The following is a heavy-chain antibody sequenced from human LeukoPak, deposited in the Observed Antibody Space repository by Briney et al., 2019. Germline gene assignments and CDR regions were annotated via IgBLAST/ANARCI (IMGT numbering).Heavy chain of an antibody. V-gene: IGHV4-61*01. Sequence: SETLSLTCTVSGGSISSSSYYWSWIRQPPGKGLEWIGYIYYSGSTNYNPSLKSRVTISVDTSKNQFSLKLSSVTAADTAVYYCARLLWFGEFLDAFDIWGQGTMVTVSS. CDR3: ARLLWFGEFLDAFDI. CDR1: GGSISSSSYY. D-gene: IGHD3-10*01. CDR2: IYYSGST. J-gene: IGHJ3*02.